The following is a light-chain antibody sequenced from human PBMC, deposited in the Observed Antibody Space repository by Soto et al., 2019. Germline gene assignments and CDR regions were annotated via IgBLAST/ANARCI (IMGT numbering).Light chain of an antibody. CDR3: QQYGSSGT. CDR2: GAS. Sequence: EIALTQSPGTLSLSPGERATLSCRASRSLSSSYIAWYQQKPGQAPRLLIYGASSRATGIPDRFSGSGSGTDFTLTISRLEPEDFAVYYCQQYGSSGTFGQGTKVDI. CDR1: RSLSSSY. J-gene: IGKJ1*01. V-gene: IGKV3-20*01.